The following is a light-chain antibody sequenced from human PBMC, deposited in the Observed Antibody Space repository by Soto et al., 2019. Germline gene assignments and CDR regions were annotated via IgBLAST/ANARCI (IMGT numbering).Light chain of an antibody. V-gene: IGKV3-15*01. J-gene: IGKJ1*01. CDR2: GAS. CDR3: QQYNNWPTWT. CDR1: QSVSNN. Sequence: EIVMTQSPATLSVSPGERATLSCRASQSVSNNLAWYQQKPGQAPRLLIYGASTRANGIPARFSGSGAGTDFSHTISRLPSEDFAVYYWQQYNNWPTWTVGQGTEVEIK.